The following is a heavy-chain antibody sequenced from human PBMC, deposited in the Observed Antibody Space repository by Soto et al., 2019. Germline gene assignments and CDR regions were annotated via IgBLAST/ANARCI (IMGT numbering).Heavy chain of an antibody. D-gene: IGHD5-18*01. J-gene: IGHJ6*02. CDR1: GFTVSSNY. CDR2: IYSGGST. V-gene: IGHV3-53*04. Sequence: EVQLVESGGGLVQPGGSLRLSCAASGFTVSSNYMSWVRQAPGKGLEWVSVIYSGGSTYYADSVKGRCTISRHNSKNTPNLQMNSLRAEDTAVYYCLTINSYGPPGSGHYYGMDVWGQGTTVTVS. CDR3: LTINSYGPPGSGHYYGMDV.